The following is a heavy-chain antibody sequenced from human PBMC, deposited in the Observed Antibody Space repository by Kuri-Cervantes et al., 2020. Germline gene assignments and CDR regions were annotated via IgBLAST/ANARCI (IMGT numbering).Heavy chain of an antibody. Sequence: GESLKISCAASGFTFISYSMHWVRQAPGKGLEWVAVISNDGSHMYYVDPVKGRFTISRDNSQNSLYLQMNSLRAEDTAVYYCARAHIVVVTHDAFDIWGQGTMVTVSS. CDR2: ISNDGSHM. CDR3: ARAHIVVVTHDAFDI. D-gene: IGHD2-21*02. CDR1: GFTFISYS. V-gene: IGHV3-30*03. J-gene: IGHJ3*02.